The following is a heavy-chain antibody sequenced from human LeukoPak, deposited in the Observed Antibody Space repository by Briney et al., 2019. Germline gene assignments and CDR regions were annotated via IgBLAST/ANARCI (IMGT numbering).Heavy chain of an antibody. CDR2: ISSSSSYI. V-gene: IGHV3-21*01. D-gene: IGHD5-12*01. Sequence: KAGGSLRLSCAASGFTFSSCSMNWVRQAPGKGLEWVSSISSSSSYIHYADSVKGRFTISRDNAKNSLYLQMNSLRAEDTTVYYCARTRRYSLDAFDIWGRGTMVTVSS. CDR1: GFTFSSCS. CDR3: ARTRRYSLDAFDI. J-gene: IGHJ3*02.